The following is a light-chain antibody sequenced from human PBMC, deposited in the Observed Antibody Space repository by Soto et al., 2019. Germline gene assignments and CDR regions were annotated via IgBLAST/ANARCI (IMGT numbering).Light chain of an antibody. V-gene: IGLV2-14*01. CDR2: QVT. J-gene: IGLJ2*01. CDR3: TSFPTGSSYVI. Sequence: QSALTQPASVSGSPGQSITISCTGTSSDVGNYNYVSWYQETPGKAPRLIIYQVTNRPSGVSNRFSGSKSGNTASLTISGLQADDEADYYCTSFPTGSSYVIFGGGTQLTVL. CDR1: SSDVGNYNY.